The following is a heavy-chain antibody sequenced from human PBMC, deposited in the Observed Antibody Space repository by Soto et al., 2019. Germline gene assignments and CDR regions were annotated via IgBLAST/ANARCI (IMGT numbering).Heavy chain of an antibody. V-gene: IGHV1-69*01. CDR1: GATFSGSA. J-gene: IGHJ4*02. CDR3: ARGVTTGATIEGFDY. D-gene: IGHD1-1*01. Sequence: QVQPVQSGAEVKRPGSSVKVSCKASGATFSGSAFSWVRQAPGQGLEWMGGITPTLGTTNYAQHLQGRVTITADESTGTSFMALTSLTSADTAVYYCARGVTTGATIEGFDYWGQGTLVPVSS. CDR2: ITPTLGTT.